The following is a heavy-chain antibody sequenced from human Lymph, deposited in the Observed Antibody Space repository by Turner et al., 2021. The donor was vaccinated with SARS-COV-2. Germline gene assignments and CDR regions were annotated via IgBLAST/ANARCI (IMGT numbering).Heavy chain of an antibody. D-gene: IGHD3-22*01. Sequence: QVQLVESGGGVVQPGRSLRLSCAASAFTFSSYAMHWVRQAPGKGLEWVAFISYDESDKYYADSVKGRFTFSRDNSKNTLYLRMNSLRAEDTAVYNCARDLESSGWVDYWGQGTLVTVSS. CDR3: ARDLESSGWVDY. J-gene: IGHJ4*02. CDR1: AFTFSSYA. V-gene: IGHV3-30*04. CDR2: ISYDESDK.